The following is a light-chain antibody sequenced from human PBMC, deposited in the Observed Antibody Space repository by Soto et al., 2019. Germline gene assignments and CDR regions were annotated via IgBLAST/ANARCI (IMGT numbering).Light chain of an antibody. CDR1: QSVSSN. V-gene: IGKV3-15*01. Sequence: EIVMTQSPATLFVSPGERATLSCRASQSVSSNLAWYQQKPGQAPRLLIYAASTRATGIPARFSGSGSGTEFTLTISSLQSEDFAVYYCQHYNNWPPWTFGQGTKV. J-gene: IGKJ1*01. CDR3: QHYNNWPPWT. CDR2: AAS.